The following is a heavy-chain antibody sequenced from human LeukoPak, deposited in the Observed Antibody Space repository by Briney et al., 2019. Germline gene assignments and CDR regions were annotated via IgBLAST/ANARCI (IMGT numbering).Heavy chain of an antibody. CDR2: ISSSGSTT. J-gene: IGHJ4*02. V-gene: IGHV3-11*01. CDR3: AREMATSAYDY. D-gene: IGHD5-12*01. Sequence: GGSLRLSCAASGFTFSDYYMSWIRQAPGKGLEWVSYISSSGSTTYYADSVKGRFTISRDNAKNSLYLRMNSLRAEDTAVYYCAREMATSAYDYWGQGTLVTVSS. CDR1: GFTFSDYY.